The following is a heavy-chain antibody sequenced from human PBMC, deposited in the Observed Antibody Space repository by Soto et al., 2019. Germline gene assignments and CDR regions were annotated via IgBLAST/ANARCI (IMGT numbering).Heavy chain of an antibody. D-gene: IGHD4-17*01. CDR3: ARDQSSTVIISTHSDP. V-gene: IGHV3-30-3*01. CDR1: GFTFSSHA. CDR2: ISYDGSTK. Sequence: QVHLVESGGGVVQPGRSLRLSCAASGFTFSSHALECVRQAPGKGLEWVAVISYDGSTKFYADSVKGRFTISRDNSKNTLYLQMNSLRAEDTAVYYCARDQSSTVIISTHSDPWGQGTLVSVSS. J-gene: IGHJ5*02.